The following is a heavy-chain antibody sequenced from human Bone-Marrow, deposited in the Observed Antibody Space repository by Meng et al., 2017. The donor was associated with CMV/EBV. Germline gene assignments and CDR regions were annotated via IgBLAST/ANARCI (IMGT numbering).Heavy chain of an antibody. CDR2: ISGSGGST. D-gene: IGHD3-3*01. J-gene: IGHJ6*02. V-gene: IGHV3-23*01. CDR1: GFTFRSYW. Sequence: GESLKISCEASGFTFRSYWMSWVRQAPGKGLEWVSAISGSGGSTYYADSVKGRFTISRDNAKNSLYLQMNSLRAEDTAVYYCAREGSRGPAPAQYDFWSGYYLDYYGMDVWGQGTTVTVSS. CDR3: AREGSRGPAPAQYDFWSGYYLDYYGMDV.